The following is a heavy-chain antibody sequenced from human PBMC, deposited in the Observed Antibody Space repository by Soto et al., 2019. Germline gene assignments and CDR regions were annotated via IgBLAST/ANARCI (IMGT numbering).Heavy chain of an antibody. CDR2: ISAYTDTP. J-gene: IGHJ5*02. CDR1: GYTFTNFG. CDR3: ARVIPGVEAWLDP. D-gene: IGHD2-2*01. V-gene: IGHV1-18*01. Sequence: GASVKVSCKASGYTFTNFGVTWVRRAPGQGLEWMGWISAYTDTPNYAQKFQGRVTMTIDTSTSTAYMELRSLTSDDTAVYYCARVIPGVEAWLDPWGEGTMVAV.